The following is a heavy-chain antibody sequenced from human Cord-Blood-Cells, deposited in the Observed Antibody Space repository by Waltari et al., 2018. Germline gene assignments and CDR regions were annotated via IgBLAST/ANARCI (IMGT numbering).Heavy chain of an antibody. CDR1: GGPITSSHW. J-gene: IGHJ4*02. V-gene: IGHV4-4*02. CDR2: IYHRGST. CDR3: AREVGIVGGALEQ. Sequence: VQLQESGPGLVQPSGPLSLTCAVPGGPITSSHWGRWVRQPPRKRLAWTGEIYHRGSTNYNPSLKSRVTISVDKSKNQFSLKLSSGTAADTAVYYCAREVGIVGGALEQWGQGTLVTVSS. D-gene: IGHD2-21*01.